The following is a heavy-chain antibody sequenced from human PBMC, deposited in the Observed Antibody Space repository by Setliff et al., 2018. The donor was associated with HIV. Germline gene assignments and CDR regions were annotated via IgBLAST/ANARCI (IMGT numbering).Heavy chain of an antibody. CDR2: ISGSGGST. J-gene: IGHJ6*03. V-gene: IGHV3-23*01. CDR3: AKGAPQLFSYMDV. D-gene: IGHD1-1*01. Sequence: GSLRLSCAASGFTFSNYAMDWVRQAPGKGLEWVSTISGSGGSTYYADSVKGRFTISRDNSKKTLFMQMNSLRAEDTAVYYCAKGAPQLFSYMDVWGKGTTVTVSS. CDR1: GFTFSNYA.